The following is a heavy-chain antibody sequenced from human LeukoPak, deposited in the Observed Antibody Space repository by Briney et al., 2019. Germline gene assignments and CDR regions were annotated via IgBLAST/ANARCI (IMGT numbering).Heavy chain of an antibody. CDR3: ARGRGYGYYYYYYMDV. V-gene: IGHV4-59*12. J-gene: IGHJ6*03. CDR1: GGSISSYY. Sequence: PSETLSLTCTVSGGSISSYYWSWIRQPPGKGLEWIGYIYYSGSTNHKPSLKSRVTISVDTSKNQFSLKLSSVTAADTAVYYCARGRGYGYYYYYYMDVWGKGTTVTVSS. D-gene: IGHD5-18*01. CDR2: IYYSGST.